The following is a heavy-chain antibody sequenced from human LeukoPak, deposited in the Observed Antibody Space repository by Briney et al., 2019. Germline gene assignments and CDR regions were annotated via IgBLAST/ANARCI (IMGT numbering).Heavy chain of an antibody. CDR1: GGSLRGYY. J-gene: IGHJ3*02. CDR2: INQSGNT. CDR3: ASGVLLWFGENDAFDI. V-gene: IGHV4-34*01. D-gene: IGHD3-10*01. Sequence: PSETLSLTCAVTGGSLRGYYWSWIRQPPGKGLEWIGEINQSGNTRYNPSPKSRATISVDKSKNWFSLRVSSVTAADTAVYYCASGVLLWFGENDAFDIWGQGTMVTVSS.